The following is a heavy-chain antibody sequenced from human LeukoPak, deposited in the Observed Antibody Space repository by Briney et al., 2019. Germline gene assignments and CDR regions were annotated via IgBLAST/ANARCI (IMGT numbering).Heavy chain of an antibody. CDR1: GGSFSNYY. Sequence: SETLSPTCAVYGGSFSNYYWSWIRQPPGRGLEWIGEINDSGRTNYNPSLMSRITVSVDTSKNQFSLRLTSVTATDTAVYYCARRWNYGRNYYIDVWGNGATVSVSS. CDR3: ARRWNYGRNYYIDV. J-gene: IGHJ6*03. D-gene: IGHD1-7*01. V-gene: IGHV4-34*01. CDR2: INDSGRT.